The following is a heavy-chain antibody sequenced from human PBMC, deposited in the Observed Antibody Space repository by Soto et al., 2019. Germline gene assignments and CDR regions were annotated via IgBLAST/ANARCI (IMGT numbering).Heavy chain of an antibody. D-gene: IGHD4-4*01. CDR2: IKQDGSEK. J-gene: IGHJ6*03. Sequence: GGSLRLSCAVSGFTFTNYAMSWVRQAPGKGLEWVANIKQDGSEKYYVDSVKDRFTISRDNAKNSLYLQMNSLRAEDTAVYYCASHSNYYYYYYYMDVWGKGTTVTVSS. CDR1: GFTFTNYA. V-gene: IGHV3-7*01. CDR3: ASHSNYYYYYYYMDV.